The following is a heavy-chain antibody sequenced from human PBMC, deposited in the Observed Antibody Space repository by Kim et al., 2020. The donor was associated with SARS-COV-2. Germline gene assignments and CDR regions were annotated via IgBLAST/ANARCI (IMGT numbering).Heavy chain of an antibody. CDR2: INHSGST. D-gene: IGHD2-2*01. CDR3: ARGGVRVPAAIWFDP. J-gene: IGHJ5*02. Sequence: SETLSLTCAVYGGSFSGYYWSWIRQPPGKGLEWIGEINHSGSTNYNPSLKSRVTISVDTSKNQFSLKLSSVTAADTAVYYCARGGVRVPAAIWFDPWGQG. V-gene: IGHV4-34*01. CDR1: GGSFSGYY.